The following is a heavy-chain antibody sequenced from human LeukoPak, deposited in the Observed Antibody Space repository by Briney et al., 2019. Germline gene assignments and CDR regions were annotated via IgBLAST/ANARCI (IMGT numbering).Heavy chain of an antibody. CDR2: MNPNSGNT. CDR3: ARVPHRDYIHYYGMDV. V-gene: IGHV1-8*02. CDR1: GYTFTSYY. D-gene: IGHD4-11*01. Sequence: ASVKVSCKASGYTFTSYYMHWVRQATGHGLEWMGWMNPNSGNTGYAQKFQGRVTMTRNTSISTAHMELSSLRSEDTAAYYCARVPHRDYIHYYGMDVWGQGTTVTVSS. J-gene: IGHJ6*02.